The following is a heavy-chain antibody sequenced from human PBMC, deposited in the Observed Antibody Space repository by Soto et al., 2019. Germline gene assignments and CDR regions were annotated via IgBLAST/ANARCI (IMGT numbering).Heavy chain of an antibody. J-gene: IGHJ4*02. CDR3: EREHEDNRGWEFEF. V-gene: IGHV3-21*01. CDR2: IRSDCSEI. Sequence: PWLSXRLSCSASVFTFIIYTMSLFRHAPGTGLECVSSIRSDCSEIHYAASVKGRFTISRDNAHDSLYLQMNSLRAEDTDMYYCEREHEDNRGWEFEFWGQGIVV. D-gene: IGHD7-27*01. CDR1: VFTFIIYT.